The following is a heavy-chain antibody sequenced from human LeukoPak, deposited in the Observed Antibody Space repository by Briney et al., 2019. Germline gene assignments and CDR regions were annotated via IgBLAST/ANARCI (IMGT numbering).Heavy chain of an antibody. D-gene: IGHD1-26*01. J-gene: IGHJ4*02. V-gene: IGHV4-31*11. Sequence: PSQTLSLTCAVSGGSISSGGYYWSWIRQHPGKGLEWIGYIYYSGSTYYNPSLKSRVTISVDTSKNQFSLKLSSVTAADTAVYYGARNTPLVGAIAYGGKGTLVTV. CDR3: ARNTPLVGAIAY. CDR2: IYYSGST. CDR1: GGSISSGGYY.